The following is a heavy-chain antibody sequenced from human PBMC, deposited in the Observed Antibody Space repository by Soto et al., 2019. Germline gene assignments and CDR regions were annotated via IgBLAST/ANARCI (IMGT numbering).Heavy chain of an antibody. CDR2: ISDDGSSE. J-gene: IGHJ4*02. Sequence: QVQLVESGGGVVQPGGSLTLSCTASGFFLSDYGMHWVRQAPGKGLEWVAAISDDGSSEYYSDSVKDRFTTSRDNSKNTLYLHMKRVRVEDGAVYHCERGGGLNQLLSGSDHWGQGTLVTVSS. V-gene: IGHV3-33*01. D-gene: IGHD2-2*01. CDR3: ERGGGLNQLLSGSDH. CDR1: GFFLSDYG.